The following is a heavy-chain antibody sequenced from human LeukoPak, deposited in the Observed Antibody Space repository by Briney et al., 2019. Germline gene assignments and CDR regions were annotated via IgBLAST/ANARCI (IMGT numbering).Heavy chain of an antibody. CDR3: ARGRSAYFDY. V-gene: IGHV4-34*01. CDR1: GGSFSGYY. CDR2: INHSGST. D-gene: IGHD6-6*01. Sequence: SETLSLTCAVYGGSFSGYYWSWIRQPPGKGLEWIGEINHSGSTNYNPSLKSRVTISVDTSKNQFSLKLSSVTAADTAVYYCARGRSAYFDYWGQGTLVTVSS. J-gene: IGHJ4*02.